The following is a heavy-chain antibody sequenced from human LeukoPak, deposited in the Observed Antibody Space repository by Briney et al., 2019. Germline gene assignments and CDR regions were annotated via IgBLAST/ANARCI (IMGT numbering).Heavy chain of an antibody. D-gene: IGHD6-13*01. V-gene: IGHV3-33*01. CDR2: IWYDGSNK. J-gene: IGHJ4*02. Sequence: GGSLRLSCAASGFPFSSFGMHWVRQAPGNGLEWVALIWYDGSNKYYADSVKGRFTISRDNSKNTLYLQMNSLRAEDTAVYYCARGGLSSIAEVGYYFDYWGQGTLVTVSS. CDR1: GFPFSSFG. CDR3: ARGGLSSIAEVGYYFDY.